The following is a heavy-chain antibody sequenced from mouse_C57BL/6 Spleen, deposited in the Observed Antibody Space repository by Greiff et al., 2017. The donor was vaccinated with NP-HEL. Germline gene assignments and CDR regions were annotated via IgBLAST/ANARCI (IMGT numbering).Heavy chain of an antibody. CDR3: ARYYGSAWFAY. V-gene: IGHV1-82*01. Sequence: VQLQQSGPELVKPGASVKISCKASGYAFSSSWMNWVKQRPGKGLEWIGRIYPGDGDTNYNGKFKGKATLTADTSSSTAYMQLSSLTSEDSAVYFCARYYGSAWFAYWGQGTLVTVSA. D-gene: IGHD1-1*01. CDR1: GYAFSSSW. J-gene: IGHJ3*01. CDR2: IYPGDGDT.